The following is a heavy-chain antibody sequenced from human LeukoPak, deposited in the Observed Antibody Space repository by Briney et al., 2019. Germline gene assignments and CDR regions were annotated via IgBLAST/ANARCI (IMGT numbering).Heavy chain of an antibody. CDR2: ISVSGGNT. Sequence: PGGSLRLSCTASGFTFSKYSMSWVRQAPGKGPEWVSAISVSGGNTSYVDSVKGRFTVSRDNSKNTLYLQMNSLRAEDTAVYYCAKDSMVRGVIIPSWGQGTLVTVSS. J-gene: IGHJ5*02. D-gene: IGHD3-10*01. CDR3: AKDSMVRGVIIPS. V-gene: IGHV3-23*01. CDR1: GFTFSKYS.